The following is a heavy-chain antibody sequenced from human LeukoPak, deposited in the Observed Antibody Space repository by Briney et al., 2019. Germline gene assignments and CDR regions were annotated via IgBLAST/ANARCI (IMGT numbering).Heavy chain of an antibody. Sequence: GSSLRLSCAASGFTFSSYGMHWVRQAPGKGLEWVAVISYDGSNKYYADSVKGRFTISRDNSKNTLYLQMNSLRAEDTAVYYCAKGVVLSSSWYYYYYGMDVWGQGTTVTVSS. D-gene: IGHD6-13*01. CDR3: AKGVVLSSSWYYYYYGMDV. CDR2: ISYDGSNK. J-gene: IGHJ6*02. CDR1: GFTFSSYG. V-gene: IGHV3-30*18.